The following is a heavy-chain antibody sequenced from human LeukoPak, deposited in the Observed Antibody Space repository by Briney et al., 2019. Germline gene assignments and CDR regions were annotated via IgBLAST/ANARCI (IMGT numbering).Heavy chain of an antibody. CDR2: YSPGST. CDR3: ASARESCIGSSCYEYFHH. D-gene: IGHD2-2*01. J-gene: IGHJ1*01. Sequence: GGSLRLSCAASGFTVTTKSMAWVRQAPGRGLEWVSVYSPGSTYYADSVHGRFTISRDTSLNTLFLQMNSLRVEDTAVYYCASARESCIGSSCYEYFHHWGQGTPLTVSS. V-gene: IGHV3-53*01. CDR1: GFTVTTKS.